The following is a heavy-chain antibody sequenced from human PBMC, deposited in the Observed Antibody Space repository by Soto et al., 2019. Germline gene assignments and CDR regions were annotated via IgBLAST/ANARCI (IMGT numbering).Heavy chain of an antibody. V-gene: IGHV1-2*04. D-gene: IGHD1-26*01. J-gene: IGHJ4*02. CDR2: INPNSGGT. Sequence: ASVKVSCKASGYTFTGYYMHWVRQAPGQGLEWMGWINPNSGGTKYAQKFQGWVTMTRDTSISTAYMELSRLRSDDTAEYYWASARSSGSCPYYFDYWGQGTMVTVSS. CDR1: GYTFTGYY. CDR3: ASARSSGSCPYYFDY.